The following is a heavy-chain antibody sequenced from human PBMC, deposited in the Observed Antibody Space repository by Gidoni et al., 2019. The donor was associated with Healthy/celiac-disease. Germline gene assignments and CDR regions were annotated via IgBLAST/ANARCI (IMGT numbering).Heavy chain of an antibody. Sequence: EVQLLESGGGLVQPGGSLRLSCAASGVTFSSYAMRWVRQAPGKGLEWVSAISGSGGSTYYADSVKGRFTISRDNSKNTLYLQMNSLRAEDTAVYYCAKDLFGYCSGGSCIGGNFDYWGQGTLVTVSS. CDR2: ISGSGGST. CDR3: AKDLFGYCSGGSCIGGNFDY. J-gene: IGHJ4*02. D-gene: IGHD2-15*01. CDR1: GVTFSSYA. V-gene: IGHV3-23*01.